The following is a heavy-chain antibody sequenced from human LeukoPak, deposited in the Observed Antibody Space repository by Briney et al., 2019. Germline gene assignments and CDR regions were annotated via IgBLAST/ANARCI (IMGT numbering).Heavy chain of an antibody. J-gene: IGHJ4*02. V-gene: IGHV4-31*03. CDR1: GDSISSGRYY. CDR3: ARVVVRELYGDY. CDR2: IYYSGGT. D-gene: IGHD3-10*01. Sequence: SQTLSLTCTVSGDSISSGRYYWSWIRQDPGKGLEWIGYIYYSGGTYYNPSLKSRLIISVDTSKNQFSLKLTSVTAADTAVYYCARVVVRELYGDYWGQGILVTVSS.